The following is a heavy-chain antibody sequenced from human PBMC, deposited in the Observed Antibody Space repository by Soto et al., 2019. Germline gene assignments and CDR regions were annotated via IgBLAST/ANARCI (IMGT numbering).Heavy chain of an antibody. V-gene: IGHV4-59*08. CDR1: GGSINPYY. Sequence: SETLSLTCTVSGGSINPYYWTWIRQPPGKGLEWMGYIYYSGTTTNYNPSLKSRVTLSVDTSKSQFSLKLSSVTAADTAVYYCARLGGSYAVPHFDYWGQGTLVTVSS. J-gene: IGHJ4*02. D-gene: IGHD1-26*01. CDR2: IYYSGTTT. CDR3: ARLGGSYAVPHFDY.